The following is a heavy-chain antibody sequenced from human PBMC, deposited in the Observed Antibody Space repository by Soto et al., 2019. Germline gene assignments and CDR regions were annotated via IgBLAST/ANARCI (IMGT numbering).Heavy chain of an antibody. CDR3: AIYRAGGEPLSAFDI. V-gene: IGHV3-30*03. Sequence: GGSLRLSCAASGFTFSSYGMHWVRQAPGKGLEWVAVISYDGSNKYYADSVKGRFTISRDNSKNTLYLQMNSLRAEDTAVYYCAIYRAGGEPLSAFDIWGQGTMVT. CDR2: ISYDGSNK. D-gene: IGHD1-26*01. J-gene: IGHJ3*02. CDR1: GFTFSSYG.